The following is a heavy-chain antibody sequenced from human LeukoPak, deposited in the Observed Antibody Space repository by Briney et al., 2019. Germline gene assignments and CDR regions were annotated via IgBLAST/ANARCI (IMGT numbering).Heavy chain of an antibody. CDR3: ARDPYYYDSSGTKYNWFDP. V-gene: IGHV4-4*08. Sequence: SETLSLTCTVSGGSISSYYWSWIRQPPGKGLEWIGRIYTSGSTNYNPSLKSRVTISVDTSKNQFSLKLSSVTAADTAVYYCARDPYYYDSSGTKYNWFDPWGQGTLVTVSS. J-gene: IGHJ5*02. CDR2: IYTSGST. CDR1: GGSISSYY. D-gene: IGHD3-22*01.